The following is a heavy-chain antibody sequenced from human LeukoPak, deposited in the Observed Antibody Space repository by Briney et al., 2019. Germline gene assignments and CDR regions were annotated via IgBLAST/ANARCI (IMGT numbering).Heavy chain of an antibody. CDR3: ARVSYYYDSSGYTASYYFDY. CDR2: ISSSSSYI. V-gene: IGHV3-21*01. Sequence: GGSLRLSCAASGFTFSSYSMNWVRQAPGKGLEWVSSISSSSSYIYYADSVKGRFTISRDNAKNSLYLQMNSLRAEDTAVYYCARVSYYYDSSGYTASYYFDYWGQGTLVSVSS. CDR1: GFTFSSYS. D-gene: IGHD3-22*01. J-gene: IGHJ4*02.